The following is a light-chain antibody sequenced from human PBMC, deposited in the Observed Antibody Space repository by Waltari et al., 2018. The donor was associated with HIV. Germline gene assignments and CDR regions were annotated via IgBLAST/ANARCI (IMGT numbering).Light chain of an antibody. V-gene: IGLV3-10*01. CDR2: EDT. Sequence: SYELTQPPSVSVSPGQTARITCSGDALPKKYAYWYQQKSGKAPVRVIYEDTNRPSGIPDIFSGSSSGTIATLTISVAQVDDEADDFCYSTDSSGHHRVFGGGTKLTVL. J-gene: IGLJ2*01. CDR3: YSTDSSGHHRV. CDR1: ALPKKY.